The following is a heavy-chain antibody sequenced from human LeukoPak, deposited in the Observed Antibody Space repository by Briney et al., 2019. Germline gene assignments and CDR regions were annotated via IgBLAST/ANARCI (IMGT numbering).Heavy chain of an antibody. J-gene: IGHJ4*02. CDR3: ARGRWVGTTQAYYLDY. CDR2: INTYNGDT. D-gene: IGHD1-26*01. CDR1: GYTFVNYG. V-gene: IGHV1-18*01. Sequence: EASVKVSCKASGYTFVNYGLSWVRQAPGQGLEWMGRINTYNGDTDYAPNVRGRVIMTTDTSASTAYMELSSLTSEDTAIYYCARGRWVGTTQAYYLDYWGQGTLVTVSS.